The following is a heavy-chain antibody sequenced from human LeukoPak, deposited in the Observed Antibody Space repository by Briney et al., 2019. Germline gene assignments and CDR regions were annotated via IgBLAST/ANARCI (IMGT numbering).Heavy chain of an antibody. CDR1: GFTFSSYA. D-gene: IGHD3-9*01. CDR2: ISYDGSNK. CDR3: ARAFDWTFDY. J-gene: IGHJ4*02. V-gene: IGHV3-30-3*01. Sequence: GGSLRLSCAASGFTFSSYAMHWVRQAPGKGLEWVAVISYDGSNKYYADSVKGRFTTSRDNSKNTLYLQMNSLRAEDTAVYYCARAFDWTFDYWGQGTLVTVSS.